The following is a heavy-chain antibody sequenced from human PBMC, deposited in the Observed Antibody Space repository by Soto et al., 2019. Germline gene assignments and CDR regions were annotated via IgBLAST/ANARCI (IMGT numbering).Heavy chain of an antibody. CDR2: IFGGGTT. CDR1: GFAVNSNY. Sequence: GGSLRLSCAASGFAVNSNYMSWVRRAPGKGLEWVSVIFGGGTTHYSDSVKGRFTVSRDNSKNTVFLQMNSLRAEDTAVYYCVRTSSYWGQGTRVTVSS. D-gene: IGHD2-2*01. CDR3: VRTSSY. J-gene: IGHJ4*02. V-gene: IGHV3-53*01.